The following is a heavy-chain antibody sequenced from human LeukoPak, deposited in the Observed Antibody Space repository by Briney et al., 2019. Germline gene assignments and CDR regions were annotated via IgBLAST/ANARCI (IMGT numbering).Heavy chain of an antibody. CDR1: GFTFSSYA. J-gene: IGHJ4*02. D-gene: IGHD2-2*01. V-gene: IGHV3-23*01. CDR3: AKVRGYCSSTSCYGPTHFDY. CDR2: ISGSGGST. Sequence: SGGSLRLSCAASGFTFSSYAMSWVRQAPGKGLEWVSAISGSGGSTYYADPVKGRFTISRDNSKNTLYLQMNSLRAEDTAVYYCAKVRGYCSSTSCYGPTHFDYWGQGTLVTVSS.